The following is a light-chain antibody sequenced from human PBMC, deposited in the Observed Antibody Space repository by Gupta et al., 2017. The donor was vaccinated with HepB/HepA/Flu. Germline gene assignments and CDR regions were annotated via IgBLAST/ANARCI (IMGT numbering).Light chain of an antibody. CDR2: SAS. V-gene: IGKV1-8*01. CDR3: QHEDSCVRT. Sequence: IRMTQSPSSFSASIGDRVTISWRASQSINSYLAWYQQKPGKAPKLLIYSASTVKSGVPSRFSGSGSGTDFTLTISDRQSEDFATYYCQHEDSCVRTFGQGTKVEIK. CDR1: QSINSY. J-gene: IGKJ1*01.